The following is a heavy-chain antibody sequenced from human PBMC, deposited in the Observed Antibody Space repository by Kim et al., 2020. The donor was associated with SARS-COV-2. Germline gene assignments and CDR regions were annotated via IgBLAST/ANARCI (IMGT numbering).Heavy chain of an antibody. J-gene: IGHJ4*02. Sequence: ASVKVSCKASGYTFTSYYMHWVRQAPGQGLEWMGIINPSGGSTSYAQKFQGRVTMTRDTSTSTVYMELSSLRSEDTAVYYCARDLFMVRGVIPPVAVDYWGQGTLVTVSS. D-gene: IGHD3-10*01. V-gene: IGHV1-46*01. CDR2: INPSGGST. CDR3: ARDLFMVRGVIPPVAVDY. CDR1: GYTFTSYY.